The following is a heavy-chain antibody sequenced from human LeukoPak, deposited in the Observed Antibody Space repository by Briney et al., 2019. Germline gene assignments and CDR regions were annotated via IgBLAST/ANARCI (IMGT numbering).Heavy chain of an antibody. J-gene: IGHJ3*02. CDR1: GYTFTGYY. CDR2: INPNTGGT. V-gene: IGHV1-2*02. Sequence: ASVKVSCKTSGYTFTGYYMHWVRQAPGHGLEWMGWINPNTGGTNYAQNFQGRVTMTRDTSISTAYMELSRLRSDDTAVFYCARERGYCSSSNCYTSDAFDIWGQGTLVTVSS. CDR3: ARERGYCSSSNCYTSDAFDI. D-gene: IGHD2-2*02.